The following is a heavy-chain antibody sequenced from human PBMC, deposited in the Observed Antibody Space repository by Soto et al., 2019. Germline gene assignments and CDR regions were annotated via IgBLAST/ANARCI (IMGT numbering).Heavy chain of an antibody. D-gene: IGHD1-26*01. Sequence: QVQLVESGGGVVQPGRSLRLSCAASGFTFSSYGMHWVRQAPGKGLEWVAVISYDGSNKYYADSVKGRFTISRDNSKNTLCLQENSLRAEDTAVYYCAKDRTELLWQFDPWGQGTLVTVYS. CDR1: GFTFSSYG. J-gene: IGHJ5*02. CDR2: ISYDGSNK. CDR3: AKDRTELLWQFDP. V-gene: IGHV3-30*18.